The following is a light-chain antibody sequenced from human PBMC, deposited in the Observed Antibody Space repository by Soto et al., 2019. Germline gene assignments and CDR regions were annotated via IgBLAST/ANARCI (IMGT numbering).Light chain of an antibody. CDR2: EGS. V-gene: IGKV1-33*01. CDR3: QQYDNVPLT. CDR1: QDITND. Sequence: DIQMTQSPSSLSASVGDRVTITCQASQDITNDLNWYQQKPGKAPKVLIYEGSNLETGVPSRFSGSGSGTDFNFNISSLQPEDIATYFCQQYDNVPLTFGGGTKVEIK. J-gene: IGKJ4*01.